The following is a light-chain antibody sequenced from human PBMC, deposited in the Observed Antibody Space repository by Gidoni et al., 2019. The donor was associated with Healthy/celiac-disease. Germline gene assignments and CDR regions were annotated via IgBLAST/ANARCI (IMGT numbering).Light chain of an antibody. Sequence: DIQMTQSPSSLSASVGDRVTIPCRESQGIRNELGWYQKKPGKAPKRLIDAASSLQSGVPSRCSGSGSGTEFTLTISSLQPEDFATDYCLQHNSYPYTFGQGTKLEIK. CDR1: QGIRNE. CDR3: LQHNSYPYT. J-gene: IGKJ2*01. V-gene: IGKV1-17*01. CDR2: AAS.